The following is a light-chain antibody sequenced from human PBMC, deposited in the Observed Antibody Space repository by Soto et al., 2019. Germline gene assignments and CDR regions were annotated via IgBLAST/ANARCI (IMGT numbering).Light chain of an antibody. Sequence: EIVLTQSPVTLSLSPGDRATLSCRASQTVSTYLAWYQQKPGQAPRLLIYDASNRATGIPARFSGSGSGTDFPLTISSLEPEDFAVYYCQQRNSWPPYITFGQGTRLDIK. J-gene: IGKJ5*01. V-gene: IGKV3-11*01. CDR3: QQRNSWPPYIT. CDR2: DAS. CDR1: QTVSTY.